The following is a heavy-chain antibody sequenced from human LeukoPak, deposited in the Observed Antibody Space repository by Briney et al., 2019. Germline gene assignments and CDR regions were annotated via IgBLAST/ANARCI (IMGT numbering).Heavy chain of an antibody. CDR2: ISYDGSNK. CDR1: GFTFSSYA. CDR3: ARGYSSSWYGAALDY. J-gene: IGHJ4*02. D-gene: IGHD6-13*01. Sequence: PGGSLRLSCAASGFTFSSYAMHWVRQAPGKGLEWVAVISYDGSNKYYADSVKGRFTISRDNSKNTLYLQMNSLRAEDTAVYYCARGYSSSWYGAALDYWGQGTLVTVSS. V-gene: IGHV3-30*04.